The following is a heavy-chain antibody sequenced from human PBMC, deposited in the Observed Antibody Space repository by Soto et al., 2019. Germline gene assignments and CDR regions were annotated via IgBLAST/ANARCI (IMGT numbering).Heavy chain of an antibody. J-gene: IGHJ6*02. CDR1: GYTFTTYD. D-gene: IGHD3-22*01. Sequence: QVQLVQSGGEVKKPGASVKVSCKASGYTFTTYDLSWVRQAPGQGLEWMGWISAYNGNTNYAQSLQGRVTMTTDTSTSTAYMELRSLRSDDTAVYYCARVIGYYYHMDVWGQGTTVTVSS. CDR2: ISAYNGNT. CDR3: ARVIGYYYHMDV. V-gene: IGHV1-18*01.